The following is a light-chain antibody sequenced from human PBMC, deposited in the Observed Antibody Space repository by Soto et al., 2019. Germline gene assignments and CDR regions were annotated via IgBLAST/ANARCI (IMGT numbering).Light chain of an antibody. V-gene: IGKV3-20*01. J-gene: IGKJ4*01. Sequence: EIVLTQSPGTLSLSPGERATLSCRASQSVSSSHLAWYQQKPGQAPRLLIYGASTRATGIPDRFSGSGSGTDFTLTISRLEPEDFAVYYCQQSGSSPLTFGGGTKVEIK. CDR1: QSVSSSH. CDR2: GAS. CDR3: QQSGSSPLT.